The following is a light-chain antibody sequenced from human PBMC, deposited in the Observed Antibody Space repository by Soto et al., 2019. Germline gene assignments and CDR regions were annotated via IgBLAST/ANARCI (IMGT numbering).Light chain of an antibody. CDR2: AAS. J-gene: IGKJ4*01. CDR3: QQYYSYPRVT. CDR1: QGISSY. Sequence: AIRMTQSPSSLSASTGDRVTITCRASQGISSYLAWYQQKPGKAPKLLIYAASTLQSGVPSRFSGSGAGTDFTLTISCLQSEDFATYYWQQYYSYPRVTFGGGTKVEIK. V-gene: IGKV1-8*01.